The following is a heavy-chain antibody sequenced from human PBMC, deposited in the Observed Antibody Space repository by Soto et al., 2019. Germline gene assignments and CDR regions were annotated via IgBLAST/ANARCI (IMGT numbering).Heavy chain of an antibody. J-gene: IGHJ4*02. CDR3: ARGAEEMATIGLGY. CDR2: INPSGGST. Sequence: QVQLVQSGAEVKKPWASVRVSCKASGYTFTSYYMHWVRQDPGQGLEWLGIINPSGGSTSYAQKFEGRFTMTRDTSTSAGDLGLGSLRSEDTAVYYCARGAEEMATIGLGYWGQGALVTVS. CDR1: GYTFTSYY. D-gene: IGHD5-12*01. V-gene: IGHV1-46*01.